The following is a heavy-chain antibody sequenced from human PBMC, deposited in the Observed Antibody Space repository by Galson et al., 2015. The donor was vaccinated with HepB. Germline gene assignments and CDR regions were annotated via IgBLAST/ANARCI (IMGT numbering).Heavy chain of an antibody. D-gene: IGHD1-1*01. V-gene: IGHV3-15*01. Sequence: SLRLSCAASGFTFSKAWMSWVRQTPGKGLEWVGRIKDITDGGTTEYAASVQGRFTISRDDSKSIAYLQMNSLKTDDTAVYYCTRPRSTTAYDCYGVDVWGQGTTVTVSS. CDR2: IKDITDGGTT. CDR3: TRPRSTTAYDCYGVDV. J-gene: IGHJ6*02. CDR1: GFTFSKAW.